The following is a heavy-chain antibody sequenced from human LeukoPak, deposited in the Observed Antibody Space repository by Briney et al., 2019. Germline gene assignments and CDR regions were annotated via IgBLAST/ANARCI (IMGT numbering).Heavy chain of an antibody. CDR3: ARGSKASVNWFDP. J-gene: IGHJ5*02. D-gene: IGHD3-16*01. V-gene: IGHV3-11*01. Sequence: GGSLRLSCAASGFTFSEYYMSWIRQAPGKGLEWISDISRSGATIYYADSVKGRFTISRDNGNEILYLQISRLRAEDTAIYYCARGSKASVNWFDPWGQGTLVTVSS. CDR2: ISRSGATI. CDR1: GFTFSEYY.